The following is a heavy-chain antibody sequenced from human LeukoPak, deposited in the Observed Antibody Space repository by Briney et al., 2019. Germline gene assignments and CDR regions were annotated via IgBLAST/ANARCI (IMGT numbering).Heavy chain of an antibody. CDR3: ARLYQQSKWKYYYYYMDV. CDR2: VFDSGST. V-gene: IGHV4-59*01. D-gene: IGHD1-1*01. CDR1: GASFSTNY. J-gene: IGHJ6*03. Sequence: SETLSLTCSVSGASFSTNYWSWIRQPPGRGLEWIVYVFDSGSTNHNPSLKSRVTISVDTATKQFSLRLSSVTAADTAVYYCARLYQQSKWKYYYYYMDVWGKGTAVTVSS.